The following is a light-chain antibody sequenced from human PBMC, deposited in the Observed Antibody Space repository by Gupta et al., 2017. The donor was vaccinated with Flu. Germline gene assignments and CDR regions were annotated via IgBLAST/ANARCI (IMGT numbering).Light chain of an antibody. CDR2: KAS. V-gene: IGKV1-5*03. Sequence: DIQMTQSPSTLSAYVGDRVTITCRASQSLSSWLAWYQQKPGKAPNPLIYKASNLESGVPSRFSGSGSGTEFTLTISSLQPDDFATYYCQQYDSYSLTFGGGTKVEI. CDR1: QSLSSW. J-gene: IGKJ4*01. CDR3: QQYDSYSLT.